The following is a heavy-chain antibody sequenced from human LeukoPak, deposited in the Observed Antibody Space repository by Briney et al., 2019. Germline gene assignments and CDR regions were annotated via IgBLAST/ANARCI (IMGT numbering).Heavy chain of an antibody. Sequence: GGSLRLSCAASGFTFSSYAMSWVRQAPGKGLEWVSAISGSGGSTYYADSVKGRFTISRDNSKNTLYLQMNSLRAEDTAVYYCAKHWGRHYYDSSGYPTWGQGTLVTVSS. CDR2: ISGSGGST. CDR1: GFTFSSYA. CDR3: AKHWGRHYYDSSGYPT. J-gene: IGHJ5*02. V-gene: IGHV3-23*01. D-gene: IGHD3-22*01.